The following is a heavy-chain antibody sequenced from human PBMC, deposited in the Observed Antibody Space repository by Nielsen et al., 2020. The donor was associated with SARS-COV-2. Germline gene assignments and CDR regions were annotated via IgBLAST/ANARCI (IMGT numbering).Heavy chain of an antibody. Sequence: GESLKISCAASGFTFNIYAMAWVRRAPGRGLQWVTGVSSSGGSTYYTDSVKGRFTISRDNAKNSLYLQMNSLRAEDTAVYYCARDFWGGGLPADRSYYGMDVWGQGTSVTVS. V-gene: IGHV3-23*01. CDR2: VSSSGGST. CDR3: ARDFWGGGLPADRSYYGMDV. J-gene: IGHJ6*02. CDR1: GFTFNIYA. D-gene: IGHD3-3*01.